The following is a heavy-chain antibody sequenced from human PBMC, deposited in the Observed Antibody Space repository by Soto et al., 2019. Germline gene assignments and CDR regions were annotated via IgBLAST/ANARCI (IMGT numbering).Heavy chain of an antibody. D-gene: IGHD6-13*01. J-gene: IGHJ6*02. V-gene: IGHV3-72*01. CDR2: IRRKANSYTT. CDR3: AMLGCWSRGSSGMDL. Sequence: EVQLVESGGGLVQPGGSLRLSCAASGLIFSDYHMDWVRQAPGKGLEWVGRIRRKANSYTTEYAASVKGRFTISRDDSKTSLYLQLNSLKSEDTAFYYFAMLGCWSRGSSGMDLWSQWTTVTVSS. CDR1: GLIFSDYH.